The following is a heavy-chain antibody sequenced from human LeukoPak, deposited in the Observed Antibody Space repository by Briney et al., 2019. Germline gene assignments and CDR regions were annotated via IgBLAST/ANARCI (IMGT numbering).Heavy chain of an antibody. D-gene: IGHD3-16*02. J-gene: IGHJ6*02. Sequence: SETLSLTCTVSGGSISSYYWSWIRQPPGKGLEWIGEINHSGSTNYNPSLKSRVTISVDTSKNQFSLKLSSVTAADTAVYYCARGFYRSRMDVWGQGTTVTVSS. CDR2: INHSGST. CDR1: GGSISSYY. V-gene: IGHV4-34*01. CDR3: ARGFYRSRMDV.